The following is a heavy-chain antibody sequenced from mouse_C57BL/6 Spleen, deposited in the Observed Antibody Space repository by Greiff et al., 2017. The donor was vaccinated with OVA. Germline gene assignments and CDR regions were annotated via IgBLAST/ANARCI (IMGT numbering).Heavy chain of an antibody. Sequence: EVKLVESGPGLVKPSQSLSLTCSVTGYSITSGYYWNWIRQFPGNKLEWMGYISYDGSNNYNPSLKNRISITRDTSKNQFFLKLNSVTTEDTATDYCAREGYYYGSSLYFDVWGTGTTVTVSS. CDR1: GYSITSGYY. V-gene: IGHV3-6*01. CDR2: ISYDGSN. D-gene: IGHD1-1*01. CDR3: AREGYYYGSSLYFDV. J-gene: IGHJ1*03.